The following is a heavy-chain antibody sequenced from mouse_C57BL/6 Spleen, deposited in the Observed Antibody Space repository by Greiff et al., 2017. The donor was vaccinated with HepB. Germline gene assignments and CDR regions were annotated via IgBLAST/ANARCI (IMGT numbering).Heavy chain of an antibody. CDR2: ISSGSSTI. CDR1: GFTFSDYG. Sequence: EVQRVESGGGLVKPGGSLKLSCAASGFTFSDYGMHWVRQAPEKGLEWVAYISSGSSTIYYADTVKGRFTISRDNAKNTLFLQMTSLRSEDTARYYCARNSHSDYVSFAYWGQGTLVTVSA. V-gene: IGHV5-17*01. D-gene: IGHD2-5*01. J-gene: IGHJ3*01. CDR3: ARNSHSDYVSFAY.